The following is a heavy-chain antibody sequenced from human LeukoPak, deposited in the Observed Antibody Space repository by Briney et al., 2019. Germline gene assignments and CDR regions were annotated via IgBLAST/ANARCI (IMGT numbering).Heavy chain of an antibody. CDR2: ISSSGSTI. V-gene: IGHV3-48*03. D-gene: IGHD3-22*01. Sequence: PGGSLRLSRAASGFTFSSYEMNWVRQAPGKGLEWVSYISSSGSTIYYADSVKGRFTISRDNAKNSLYLQMNSLRAEDTAVYYCARNPEAMIVVVSGMDVWGQGTTVTVSS. J-gene: IGHJ6*02. CDR1: GFTFSSYE. CDR3: ARNPEAMIVVVSGMDV.